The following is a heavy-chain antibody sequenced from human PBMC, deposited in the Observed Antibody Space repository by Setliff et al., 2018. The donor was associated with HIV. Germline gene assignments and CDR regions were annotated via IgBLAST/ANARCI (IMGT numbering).Heavy chain of an antibody. Sequence: PGGSLRLSCAASGFTVSSNYMSWVRQAPGKGLEWVSVIYSGGSTYYADSVKGRFTISRDNSRNTLYLQMNSLRAEDTAVYFCAKLGGSGSYSNAFDYWGQGTLVTVSS. CDR2: IYSGGST. V-gene: IGHV3-53*01. CDR1: GFTVSSNY. CDR3: AKLGGSGSYSNAFDY. J-gene: IGHJ4*02. D-gene: IGHD3-10*01.